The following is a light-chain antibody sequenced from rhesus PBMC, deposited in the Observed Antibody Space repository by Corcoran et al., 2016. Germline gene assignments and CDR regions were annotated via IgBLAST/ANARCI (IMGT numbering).Light chain of an antibody. CDR1: QGITND. V-gene: IGKV1-33*02. CDR3: QHYYSTPYS. CDR2: EAS. Sequence: DIQMTQSPSSLSASVGDRVTITCRASQGITNDSAWYQQKPGETPKLLIYEASSLQSGIPSRFRGSGSRTDFTLTISSLQSEDFATYYCQHYYSTPYSFGQGTKVEIK. J-gene: IGKJ2*01.